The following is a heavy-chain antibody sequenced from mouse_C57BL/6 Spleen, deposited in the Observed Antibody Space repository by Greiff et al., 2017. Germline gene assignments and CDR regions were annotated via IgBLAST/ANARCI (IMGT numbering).Heavy chain of an antibody. CDR3: ARLGVLRSPYFDY. Sequence: EVQLQESGPELVKPGASVKISCKASGYSFTDYNLNWVKQSNGKSLEWIGVINPNYGTTSYNQKFKGKATLTVDQSSSAAYMQLISLTSEDSAVYYCARLGVLRSPYFDYWGQGTTLTVSS. CDR2: INPNYGTT. J-gene: IGHJ2*01. D-gene: IGHD1-1*01. V-gene: IGHV1-39*01. CDR1: GYSFTDYN.